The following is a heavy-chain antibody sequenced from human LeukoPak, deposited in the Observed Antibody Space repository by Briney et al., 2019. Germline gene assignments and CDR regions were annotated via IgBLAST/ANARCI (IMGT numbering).Heavy chain of an antibody. CDR3: ARVRRTTMVRGVIHNWFDP. D-gene: IGHD3-10*01. J-gene: IGHJ5*02. CDR2: IYYSGST. CDR1: GGSISSYY. Sequence: SETLSLTCTVSGGSISSYYRSWIRQPPGKGLEWIGYIYYSGSTNYNPSLKSRVTISVDTSKNQFSLKLSSVTAADTAVYYCARVRRTTMVRGVIHNWFDPWGQGTLVTVSS. V-gene: IGHV4-59*01.